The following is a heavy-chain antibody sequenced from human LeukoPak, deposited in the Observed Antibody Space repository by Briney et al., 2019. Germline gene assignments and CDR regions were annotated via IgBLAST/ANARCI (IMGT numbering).Heavy chain of an antibody. CDR3: ARETRRRHILTGYLRGAGEGFDY. J-gene: IGHJ4*02. D-gene: IGHD3-9*01. CDR1: GYTFTSYG. V-gene: IGHV1-18*01. CDR2: ISAYNGNT. Sequence: ASVKVSCKASGYTFTSYGISWVRQAPGQGLEWMGWISAYNGNTNYAQKLQGRVTMTTDTSTSTAYMELRSLRSDDTAVYYCARETRRRHILTGYLRGAGEGFDYWGQGTLVTVSS.